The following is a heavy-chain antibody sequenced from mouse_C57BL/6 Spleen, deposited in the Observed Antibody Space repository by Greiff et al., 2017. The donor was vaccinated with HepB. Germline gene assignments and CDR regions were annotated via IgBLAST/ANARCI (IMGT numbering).Heavy chain of an antibody. D-gene: IGHD1-1*01. CDR1: GYAFSSYW. CDR3: ARTTTVVATKAWFAY. V-gene: IGHV1-80*01. Sequence: VKLMESGAELVKPGASVKISCKASGYAFSSYWMNWVKQRPGKGLEWIGQIYPGDGDTNYNGKFKGKATLTADKSSSTAYMQLSSLTSEDSAVYFCARTTTVVATKAWFAYWGQGTLVTVSA. J-gene: IGHJ3*01. CDR2: IYPGDGDT.